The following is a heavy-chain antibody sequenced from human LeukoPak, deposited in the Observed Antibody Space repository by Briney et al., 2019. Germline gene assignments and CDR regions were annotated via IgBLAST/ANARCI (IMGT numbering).Heavy chain of an antibody. CDR2: IYHSGST. D-gene: IGHD3-16*02. V-gene: IGHV4-38-2*02. Sequence: PSETLSLTCTVSGYSISSGYYWGWIRQPPGKGLEWIGSIYHSGSTYYNPSLKSRVTISVDTSKNQFSLKLSSVTAADTAVYYCARSTRIEGFDIWGQGTMVTVSS. CDR1: GYSISSGYY. J-gene: IGHJ3*02. CDR3: ARSTRIEGFDI.